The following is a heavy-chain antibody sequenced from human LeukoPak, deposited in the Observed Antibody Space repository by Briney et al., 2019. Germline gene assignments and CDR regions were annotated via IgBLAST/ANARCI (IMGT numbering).Heavy chain of an antibody. CDR2: ISYDGSNK. Sequence: PGGSLRLSCAASGFTFSSYAMHWVRQAPGKGLEWVAVISYDGSNKYYADSVKGRFTISRDNSKNTLYLQMNSLRAEDTAVYYCAKTRIFWSGFDYWGQGTLVTVSS. J-gene: IGHJ4*02. V-gene: IGHV3-30*04. D-gene: IGHD3/OR15-3a*01. CDR3: AKTRIFWSGFDY. CDR1: GFTFSSYA.